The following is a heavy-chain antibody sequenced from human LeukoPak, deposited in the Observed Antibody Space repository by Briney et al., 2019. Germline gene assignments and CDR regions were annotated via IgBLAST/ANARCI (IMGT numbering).Heavy chain of an antibody. J-gene: IGHJ4*02. D-gene: IGHD5-24*01. CDR3: ARGRSRDGYNYDY. CDR2: IYYSGST. V-gene: IGHV4-59*01. CDR1: GGSISTYN. Sequence: SETLSLTCTVSGGSISTYNWSWIRQPPGKGLEWIGYIYYSGSTNYTPSLKSRVTISVDTSKNQFSLNLSSVTAADTAVYYCARGRSRDGYNYDYWGQGTLVTVSS.